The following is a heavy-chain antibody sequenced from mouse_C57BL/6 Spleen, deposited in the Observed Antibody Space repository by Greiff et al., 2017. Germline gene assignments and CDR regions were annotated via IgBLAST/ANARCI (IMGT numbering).Heavy chain of an antibody. CDR1: GFTFSDYG. CDR2: ISSGSSTI. CDR3: ARSGYYVRRGAMDY. Sequence: EVQGVESGGGLVKPGGSLKLSCAASGFTFSDYGMHWVRQAPEKGLEWVAYISSGSSTIYYADTVKGRFTISRDNAKNTLFLQMTSLRSEDTAMYYCARSGYYVRRGAMDYWGQGTSGTVSS. D-gene: IGHD2-3*01. J-gene: IGHJ4*01. V-gene: IGHV5-17*01.